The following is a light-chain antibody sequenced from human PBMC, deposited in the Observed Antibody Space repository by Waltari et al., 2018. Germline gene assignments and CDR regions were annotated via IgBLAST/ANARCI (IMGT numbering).Light chain of an antibody. J-gene: IGKJ4*01. V-gene: IGKV1-5*03. Sequence: DVQLTHSPSTLSASVGDRVTITCRASESVKNNLAWYQHQPGKAPNVLVHTASRLESGVPSRFSGSGYGTEFTLTISSLEPDDFATYYCHQYNTLPLTFGGGTKVEIK. CDR2: TAS. CDR1: ESVKNN. CDR3: HQYNTLPLT.